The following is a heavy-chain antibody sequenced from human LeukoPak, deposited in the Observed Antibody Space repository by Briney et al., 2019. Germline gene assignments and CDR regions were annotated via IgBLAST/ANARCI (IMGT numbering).Heavy chain of an antibody. J-gene: IGHJ5*02. CDR2: IKQDGSEK. CDR3: ARQGGYNYALLRNWFDP. Sequence: GGSLRLSCAASGFTFSSYWMSWVRQASGRGLEWVANIKQDGSEKYYVDSVKGRFTISRDNAKNSLYLQMNSLRAEDTAVYYCARQGGYNYALLRNWFDPWGQGTLVTVSS. D-gene: IGHD5-18*01. CDR1: GFTFSSYW. V-gene: IGHV3-7*01.